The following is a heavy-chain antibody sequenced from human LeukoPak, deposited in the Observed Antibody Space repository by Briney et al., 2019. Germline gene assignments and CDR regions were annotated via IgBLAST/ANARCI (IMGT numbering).Heavy chain of an antibody. CDR1: GFTFNNYG. Sequence: PGGSLRPSCAASGFTFNNYGMHWVRQAPGKGPEWVAFIRHDGSNKNYADSVKGRFTISRDSYKKTVDLQMTSLRTADTAIYYCAKSRTTYIAAHFDNWGQGILVIVSS. CDR2: IRHDGSNK. D-gene: IGHD6-13*01. V-gene: IGHV3-30*02. J-gene: IGHJ4*02. CDR3: AKSRTTYIAAHFDN.